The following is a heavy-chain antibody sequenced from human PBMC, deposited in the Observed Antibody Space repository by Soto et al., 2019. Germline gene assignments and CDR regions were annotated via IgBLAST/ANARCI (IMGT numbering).Heavy chain of an antibody. V-gene: IGHV3-33*02. CDR1: GFSFESYG. CDR2: IWVDGSDR. CDR3: VRGNGYTYGPFDN. D-gene: IGHD5-18*01. J-gene: IGHJ4*02. Sequence: QVQLVESGGGVVQPGRSLRLSCAASGFSFESYGMHWVRQAPGKGLEWVAAIWVDGSDRKYVDYGKGRFTISRDNSKNTVFLQMTSLSAEDTAVYYCVRGNGYTYGPFDNWGQGTLVTVSS.